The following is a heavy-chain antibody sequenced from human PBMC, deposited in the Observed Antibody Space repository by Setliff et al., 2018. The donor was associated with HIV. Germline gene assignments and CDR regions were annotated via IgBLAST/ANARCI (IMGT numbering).Heavy chain of an antibody. V-gene: IGHV4-61*02. J-gene: IGHJ4*02. CDR1: GGSISSGSYY. Sequence: TSETLSLTCTVSGGSISSGSYYWSWIRPPAGKGLEWIGRIYTSGSTKYNPSLKSRVTISVDTSKNQFSLKVSSVTAADTAVYYCARVARGGHSSRWYYFDYWGQGTLVTVSS. CDR3: ARVARGGHSSRWYYFDY. D-gene: IGHD6-13*01. CDR2: IYTSGST.